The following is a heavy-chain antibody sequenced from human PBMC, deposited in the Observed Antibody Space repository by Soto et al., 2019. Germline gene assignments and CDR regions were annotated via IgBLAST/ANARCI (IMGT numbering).Heavy chain of an antibody. J-gene: IGHJ4*02. CDR1: GFTFSSYA. CDR2: ISGSGGST. CDR3: AIRYYYDSSGYYLY. Sequence: EVQLLESGGGLVQPGGSLRLSCAASGFTFSSYAMSWVRQAPGKGLEWVSAISGSGGSTYYADSVKGRFPISRDNSKNTLYLQMNSLRAEDTAVYYCAIRYYYDSSGYYLYWGQGTLVTVSS. V-gene: IGHV3-23*01. D-gene: IGHD3-22*01.